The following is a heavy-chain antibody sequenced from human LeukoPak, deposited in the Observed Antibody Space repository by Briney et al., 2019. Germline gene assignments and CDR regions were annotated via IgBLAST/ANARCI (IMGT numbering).Heavy chain of an antibody. V-gene: IGHV4-61*02. CDR1: GGSISSGSYY. CDR3: ARISLLGITDY. Sequence: SETLSLTCTVSGGSISSGSYYWSWIRQPAGKGLEWIGRIYTSGSTNYNPSLKSRVTISVDTSKNQFSLKLSSVTAADTAVYYCARISLLGITDYWGQGTLVTVSS. J-gene: IGHJ4*02. CDR2: IYTSGST. D-gene: IGHD7-27*01.